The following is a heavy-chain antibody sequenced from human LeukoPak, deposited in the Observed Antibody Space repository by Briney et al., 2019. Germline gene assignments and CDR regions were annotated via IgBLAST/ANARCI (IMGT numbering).Heavy chain of an antibody. V-gene: IGHV3-7*01. J-gene: IGHJ4*02. CDR3: ARVRHLDF. CDR2: INQDGSEK. CDR1: GLTFSIYW. Sequence: GGSLRLSCAASGLTFSIYWLSWVRQAPGKGLEWVANINQDGSEKYYVDSVKGRFTISRDNAKNSLYLQMNSLRAEDTAMYYCARVRHLDFWGQGTLVTVSS.